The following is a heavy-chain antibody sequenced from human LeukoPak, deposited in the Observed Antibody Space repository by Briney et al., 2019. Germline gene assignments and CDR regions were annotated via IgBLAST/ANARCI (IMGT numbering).Heavy chain of an antibody. J-gene: IGHJ4*02. CDR1: GFTFSSYE. Sequence: GGSLRLSWAASGFTFSSYEMNWVRQAAGKGLEWVSFIYSDNTHYSDSVKGRFTISRDNSKNTLYLQMNSLRAEDTAVYYCARRAGAYSHPYDYWGQGTLVTVSS. CDR2: IYSDNT. D-gene: IGHD4/OR15-4a*01. CDR3: ARRAGAYSHPYDY. V-gene: IGHV3-53*01.